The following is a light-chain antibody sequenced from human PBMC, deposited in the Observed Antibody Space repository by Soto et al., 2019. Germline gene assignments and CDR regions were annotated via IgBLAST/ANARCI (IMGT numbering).Light chain of an antibody. Sequence: EIVMTQSPATLSVSPGERATLSCRASQSVSSNLAWYQQKTGQPPRLLIYGASTRATGIPARFSGSGSGTEFTLTISSLPSEDFAVFYCQQYNNWPSWTFGQGTKVEIK. J-gene: IGKJ1*01. V-gene: IGKV3-15*01. CDR2: GAS. CDR3: QQYNNWPSWT. CDR1: QSVSSN.